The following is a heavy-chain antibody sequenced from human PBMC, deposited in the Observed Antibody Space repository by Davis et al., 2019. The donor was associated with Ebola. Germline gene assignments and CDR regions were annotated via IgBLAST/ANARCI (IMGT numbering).Heavy chain of an antibody. CDR1: GFTFDNFA. V-gene: IGHV3-20*04. D-gene: IGHD3-10*01. CDR3: ARVGYYGSGTYYDS. CDR2: VNWNGRVT. Sequence: PGGSLRLSCAGSGFTFDNFAMTWVRQAPGKGLEWVSGVNWNGRVTTYADSVKGRFTISRDNAKSSLYLKMNSLRAEDTALYYCARVGYYGSGTYYDSWGPGILVTVSS. J-gene: IGHJ4*02.